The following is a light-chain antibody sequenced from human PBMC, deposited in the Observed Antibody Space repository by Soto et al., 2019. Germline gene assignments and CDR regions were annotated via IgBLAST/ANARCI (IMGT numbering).Light chain of an antibody. CDR2: DAS. CDR1: QSISSW. CDR3: QQYTSYYT. V-gene: IGKV1-5*01. Sequence: DIQMTQSPSTLSASVGHRVTITCRASQSISSWLAWYQQKPGKAPKVLIYDASSLESGVPSRFSGSGSGTEFTLTISSLQPEDFATYYCQQYTSYYTFGQGTKLEIK. J-gene: IGKJ2*01.